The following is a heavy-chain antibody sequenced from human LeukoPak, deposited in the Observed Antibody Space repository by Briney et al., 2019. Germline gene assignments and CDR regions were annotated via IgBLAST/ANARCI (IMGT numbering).Heavy chain of an antibody. CDR2: INHSGST. CDR1: GGSFSGYY. Sequence: SETLSLTCAVYGGSFSGYYWSWTRQPPGKGLEWIGEINHSGSTNYNPSLKSRVTISVDTSKNQFSLKLSSVTAADTAVYYCGGGIAAANDYWGQGTLVTVSS. D-gene: IGHD6-13*01. V-gene: IGHV4-34*01. CDR3: GGGIAAANDY. J-gene: IGHJ4*02.